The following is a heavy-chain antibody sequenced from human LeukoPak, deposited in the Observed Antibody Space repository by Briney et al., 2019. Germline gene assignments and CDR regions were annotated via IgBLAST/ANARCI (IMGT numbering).Heavy chain of an antibody. D-gene: IGHD6-6*01. CDR3: ARAYSSSSGRDAFDI. CDR1: GFSFGSYA. Sequence: GGSLRLSCAASGFSFGSYAMNWVRQAPGKGLEWVSIIFGNGDTTYYADSVKGRFTVSRDNSKDTLYLQMNSLRVEDTAVYYCARAYSSSSGRDAFDIWGQGTMVTVSS. V-gene: IGHV3-23*01. CDR2: IFGNGDTT. J-gene: IGHJ3*02.